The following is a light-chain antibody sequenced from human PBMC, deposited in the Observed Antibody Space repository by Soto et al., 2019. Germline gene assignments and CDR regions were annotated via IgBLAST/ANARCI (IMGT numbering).Light chain of an antibody. J-gene: IGLJ3*02. CDR3: SSYAGSNNYWV. Sequence: QSVLTQPPSASWSPGQSATISCTGTSSDVGGYNYVSWYQQHPGKAPKLMIYEVTKRPSGVPDRFSRSKSGNTASLTVSGLQAEDEADYYCSSYAGSNNYWVFGGGTKLTVL. CDR2: EVT. V-gene: IGLV2-8*01. CDR1: SSDVGGYNY.